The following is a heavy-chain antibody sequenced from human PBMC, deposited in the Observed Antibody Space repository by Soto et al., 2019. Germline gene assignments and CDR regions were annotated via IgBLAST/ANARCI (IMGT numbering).Heavy chain of an antibody. Sequence: EVQLVESGGGLVKPGGSLRLSCAASGFTFSSYSMNWVRQAPGKGLEWVSSISSSSSYIYYADSVKGRFTISRDNAKNSLYLQMNSLSAEDTAVYYCARDSAQGSSSWYNWFDPWGQGTLVTVSS. D-gene: IGHD6-13*01. CDR3: ARDSAQGSSSWYNWFDP. CDR1: GFTFSSYS. V-gene: IGHV3-21*01. CDR2: ISSSSSYI. J-gene: IGHJ5*02.